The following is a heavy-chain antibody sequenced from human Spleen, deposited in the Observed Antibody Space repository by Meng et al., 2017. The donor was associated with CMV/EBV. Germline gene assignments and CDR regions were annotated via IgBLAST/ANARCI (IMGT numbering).Heavy chain of an antibody. CDR1: GFFVSSNY. J-gene: IGHJ4*02. Sequence: GESLKISCAGSGFFVSSNYMSWVRQAPGKGLEWVSSISSSSSYIYYADSVKGRFTISRDNSKNTLYLQMNSLRAEDTAVYYCARDRAAAGYFDYWGQGTLVTVSS. D-gene: IGHD6-13*01. CDR2: ISSSSSYI. CDR3: ARDRAAAGYFDY. V-gene: IGHV3-21*01.